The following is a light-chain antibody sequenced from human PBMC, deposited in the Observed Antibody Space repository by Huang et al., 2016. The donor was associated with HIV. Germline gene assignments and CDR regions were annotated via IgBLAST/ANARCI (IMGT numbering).Light chain of an antibody. Sequence: EIVLTQSPATLSLSPGERATLSCRASQSVSAYLAWDQQKPGQAPRLLIYGASNRATGIPARFSGRGSGTDFTLTISSREPEDFAVYYCQQRSDWPLTFGGGTKVEIK. CDR2: GAS. J-gene: IGKJ4*01. CDR1: QSVSAY. CDR3: QQRSDWPLT. V-gene: IGKV3-11*01.